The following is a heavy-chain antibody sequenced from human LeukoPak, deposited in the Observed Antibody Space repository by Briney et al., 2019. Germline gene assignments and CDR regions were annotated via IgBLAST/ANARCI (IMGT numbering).Heavy chain of an antibody. CDR2: ISSSSSYI. CDR1: GFTFSSYS. J-gene: IGHJ6*03. V-gene: IGHV3-21*04. CDR3: TLADIVLMVYAPYYYYYMDV. Sequence: GGSLRLSCAASGFTFSSYSMNWVRQAPGKGLEWVSSISSSSSYIYYADSVKGRFTISRDNAKNSLYLQMNSLKTEDTAVYYCTLADIVLMVYAPYYYYYMDVWGKGTTVTVSS. D-gene: IGHD2-8*01.